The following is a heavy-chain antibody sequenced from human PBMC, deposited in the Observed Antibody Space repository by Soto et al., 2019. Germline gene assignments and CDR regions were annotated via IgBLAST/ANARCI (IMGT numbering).Heavy chain of an antibody. CDR3: ARDSGYNPAFDY. Sequence: QVQLQESGPGLVKPSQTLSLTCTVSGGSISSGAYYWSWIRQHRGKGLEWIGYIYYSGRTYYNPSLKSRVTISVDTSKNHFSLKLSSVTAADTAVYYCARDSGYNPAFDYWGQGTLVTVSS. V-gene: IGHV4-31*03. CDR2: IYYSGRT. CDR1: GGSISSGAYY. J-gene: IGHJ4*02. D-gene: IGHD5-12*01.